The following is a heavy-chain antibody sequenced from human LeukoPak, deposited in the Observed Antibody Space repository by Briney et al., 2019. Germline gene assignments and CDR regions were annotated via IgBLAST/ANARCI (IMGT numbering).Heavy chain of an antibody. D-gene: IGHD6-19*01. Sequence: ESGPTLVKPTQTLTLTCTFSGFPLSTSGVGVGWIRQPPGKALEWLALIYWNDDKRYSPSLKSRLTITKDTSKNQVVLTMTNMDPVDTATYYCAHEPGIAVAGETGDAFDIWGQGTMVTVSS. CDR1: GFPLSTSGVG. J-gene: IGHJ3*02. V-gene: IGHV2-5*01. CDR3: AHEPGIAVAGETGDAFDI. CDR2: IYWNDDK.